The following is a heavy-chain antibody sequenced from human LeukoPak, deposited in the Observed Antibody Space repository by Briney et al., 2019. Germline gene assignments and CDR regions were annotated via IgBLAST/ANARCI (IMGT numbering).Heavy chain of an antibody. CDR3: ARHRRITMVRGANAYNWFDP. CDR2: IYQSGTT. Sequence: SETLSLTCSVSGYSISSGYYWGWIRQPPGKGLEWIGSIYQSGTTSYNPSLKSRVTMSVDTSKNQFSLKLSSVTAADTAVYYCARHRRITMVRGANAYNWFDPWGQGTLVTVSS. D-gene: IGHD3-10*01. CDR1: GYSISSGYY. V-gene: IGHV4-38-2*02. J-gene: IGHJ5*02.